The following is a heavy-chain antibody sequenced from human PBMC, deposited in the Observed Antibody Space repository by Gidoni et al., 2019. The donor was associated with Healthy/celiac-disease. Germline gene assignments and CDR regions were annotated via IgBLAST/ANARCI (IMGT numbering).Heavy chain of an antibody. D-gene: IGHD3-22*01. J-gene: IGHJ4*02. Sequence: QVQLVESGGGVVQPGRSLRLSCAASGFTFSRSGMHWVRQAPGRELAGVAVIWYDGSNKDYADSVKGRFTISRDNSKNTLYLQMNSLRAEDTAVYYCASARSRAKHSINSGVDYWGQGTLVTVSS. V-gene: IGHV3-33*01. CDR2: IWYDGSNK. CDR1: GFTFSRSG. CDR3: ASARSRAKHSINSGVDY.